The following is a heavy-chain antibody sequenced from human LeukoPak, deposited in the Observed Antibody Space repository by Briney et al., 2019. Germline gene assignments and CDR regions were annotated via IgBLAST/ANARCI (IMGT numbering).Heavy chain of an antibody. CDR2: INHSGST. V-gene: IGHV4-34*01. D-gene: IGHD5-18*01. J-gene: IGHJ6*03. CDR3: ARTTEGGYTYGYFYYYYMDV. Sequence: SETLSLTCAVYGGSFSGYYWSWIRQPPGKGLEWIGEINHSGSTNYSPSLKSRVTISVDTSKNHFSLKLSSVTAADTAVYYCARTTEGGYTYGYFYYYYMDVWGKGTTVTISS. CDR1: GGSFSGYY.